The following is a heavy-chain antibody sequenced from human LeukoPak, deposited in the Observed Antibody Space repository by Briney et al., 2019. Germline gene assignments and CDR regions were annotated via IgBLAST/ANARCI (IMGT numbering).Heavy chain of an antibody. J-gene: IGHJ3*02. V-gene: IGHV3-7*01. CDR1: GFTFSDFW. CDR2: IKEDGSEK. Sequence: GGSLRLSCAASGFTFSDFWMSWVRQAPGKGLEWVANIKEDGSEKNCVDSVKGRFTISRDNAKNSLYLQMNSLRAEDTAVYYCARNSGYYAFDIWGQGTMVTVSP. CDR3: ARNSGYYAFDI. D-gene: IGHD3-22*01.